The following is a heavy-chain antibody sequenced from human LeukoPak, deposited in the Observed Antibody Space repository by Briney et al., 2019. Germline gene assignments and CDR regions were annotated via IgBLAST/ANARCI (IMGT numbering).Heavy chain of an antibody. D-gene: IGHD3-10*01. Sequence: KASETLSLTCTVSGGSISSYYWSWIRQPPGKGLEWIGEINHSGSTNYNPSLKSRVTISVDTSKNQFSLKLSSVTAADTAVYYCARGLMVRGVPDYWGQGTLVTVSS. CDR3: ARGLMVRGVPDY. CDR2: INHSGST. CDR1: GGSISSYY. V-gene: IGHV4-34*01. J-gene: IGHJ4*02.